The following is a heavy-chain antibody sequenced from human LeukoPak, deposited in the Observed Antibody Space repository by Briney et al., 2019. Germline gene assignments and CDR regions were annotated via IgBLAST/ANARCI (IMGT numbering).Heavy chain of an antibody. CDR3: ARGDRPNRGANFFDY. CDR1: GGTFSSYA. Sequence: ASVKVSCKASGGTFSSYAISWVRQAPGQGLEWVGRIIPILGIANYAQKFQGRVTITADKSTSTAYMELSSLRSEDTAVYYCARGDRPNRGANFFDYWGQGTLVTVSS. V-gene: IGHV1-69*04. D-gene: IGHD3-10*01. J-gene: IGHJ4*02. CDR2: IIPILGIA.